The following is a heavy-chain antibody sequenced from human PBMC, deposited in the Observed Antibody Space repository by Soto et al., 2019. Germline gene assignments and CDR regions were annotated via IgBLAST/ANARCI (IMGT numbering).Heavy chain of an antibody. CDR2: IYPGDSDT. CDR1: GYSFTSYW. J-gene: IGHJ5*02. CDR3: ARAINHYGKWFDP. V-gene: IGHV5-51*01. Sequence: PGESLKISCKGSGYSFTSYWISWVRQMPGKGLEWMGIIYPGDSDTRYSPSFQGQVTISADKSISTAYLQWSSLKASDTAMYYCARAINHYGKWFDPWGQGTLVTVSS. D-gene: IGHD4-17*01.